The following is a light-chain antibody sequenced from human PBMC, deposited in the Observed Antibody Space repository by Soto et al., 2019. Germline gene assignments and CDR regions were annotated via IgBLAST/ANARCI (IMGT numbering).Light chain of an antibody. V-gene: IGLV3-1*01. Sequence: SYELTQPPSVSVSPGQTASITCSGDKLGDKYVCWYQQKPGQSPVLVIYEDTKRPSGIPERFSGSKSGNTATLTISGTQAMDEADYYCQAWDISTYYVFGTGTKVTVL. CDR1: KLGDKY. CDR3: QAWDISTYYV. CDR2: EDT. J-gene: IGLJ1*01.